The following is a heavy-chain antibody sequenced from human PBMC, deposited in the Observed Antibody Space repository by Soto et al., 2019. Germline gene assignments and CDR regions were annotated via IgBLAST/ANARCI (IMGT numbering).Heavy chain of an antibody. V-gene: IGHV3-7*01. J-gene: IGHJ3*02. CDR3: ARDHFDI. CDR1: GFAFSNSW. Sequence: PGGSLRLSCAASGFAFSNSWMSWVRQAPGKGLEWVANIKQDGSEKYYVDSVKGRFTISRDNAKNSLYLQMNSLRAEDTAVYYCARDHFDIWGQGTMVTVSS. CDR2: IKQDGSEK.